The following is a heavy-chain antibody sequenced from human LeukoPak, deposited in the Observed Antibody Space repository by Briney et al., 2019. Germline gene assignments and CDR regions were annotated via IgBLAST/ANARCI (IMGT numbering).Heavy chain of an antibody. CDR1: GFTFSSHG. Sequence: PGGSLRLSCAASGFTFSSHGMHWVRQAPGKGLEWVAVISYDGSDKHYADSVKGRFTISRDNSRNTLYLQMNSLRVEDTAVYYCARVTNRAFDIWGQGTMVTVSS. J-gene: IGHJ3*02. CDR3: ARVTNRAFDI. D-gene: IGHD1/OR15-1a*01. CDR2: ISYDGSDK. V-gene: IGHV3-30*03.